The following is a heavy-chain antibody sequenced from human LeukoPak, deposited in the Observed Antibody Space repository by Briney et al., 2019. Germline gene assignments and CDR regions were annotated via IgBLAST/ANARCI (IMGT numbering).Heavy chain of an antibody. CDR3: AGRPIYDSSGYYPYYFDY. CDR1: GYSFTSYG. J-gene: IGHJ4*02. CDR2: IYPGDSDT. D-gene: IGHD3-22*01. Sequence: GESLKISCTGSGYSFTSYGIAWVRQMPGKGLGGMGSIYPGDSDTRYSPSFQGQVTISDDKSISTAYLQWSSLKASDTAMYYCAGRPIYDSSGYYPYYFDYWGQGTLVTVSS. V-gene: IGHV5-51*01.